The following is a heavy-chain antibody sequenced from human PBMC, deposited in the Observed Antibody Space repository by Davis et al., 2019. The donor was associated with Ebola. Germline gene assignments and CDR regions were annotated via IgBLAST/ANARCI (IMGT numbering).Heavy chain of an antibody. CDR1: GGTFSSYA. V-gene: IGHV1-69*04. CDR2: IIPILGIA. Sequence: AASVKVSCKASGGTFSSYAISWVRQAPGQGLEWMGRIIPILGIANYAQKFQGRVTITADKSTSTAYMELSSLRSEDTAVYYCARVSLGFGFDPWGQGTLVTVSS. CDR3: ARVSLGFGFDP. D-gene: IGHD1-26*01. J-gene: IGHJ5*02.